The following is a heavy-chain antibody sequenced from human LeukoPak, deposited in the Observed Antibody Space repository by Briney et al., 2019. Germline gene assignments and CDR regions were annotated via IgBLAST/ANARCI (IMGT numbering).Heavy chain of an antibody. V-gene: IGHV3-30*14. D-gene: IGHD4-17*01. Sequence: GGSLRLSCVASGFTFGKYWMSWVRQAPGKGLAWVASISYDGNNKNYADSVKGRFTVSRDNSKNTLYLQMNSLRAEDTAVYYCARYGDYQADGMDVWGQGTTVTVSS. CDR3: ARYGDYQADGMDV. CDR2: ISYDGNNK. J-gene: IGHJ6*02. CDR1: GFTFGKYW.